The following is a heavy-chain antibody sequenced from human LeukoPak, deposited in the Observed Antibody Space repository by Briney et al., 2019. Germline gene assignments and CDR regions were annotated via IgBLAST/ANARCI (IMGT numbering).Heavy chain of an antibody. V-gene: IGHV3-11*01. CDR2: ISSSGSTI. Sequence: PGGSLRLSCAASGFTFSDYYMSWIRQAPGKGLEWVSYISSSGSTIYYADSVKGRFTISRDNAKNSLYLQMNSLRAEDTAVYYCARARRYYYDSSGYYNWFDPWGQGTLVTVSS. D-gene: IGHD3-22*01. CDR3: ARARRYYYDSSGYYNWFDP. J-gene: IGHJ5*02. CDR1: GFTFSDYY.